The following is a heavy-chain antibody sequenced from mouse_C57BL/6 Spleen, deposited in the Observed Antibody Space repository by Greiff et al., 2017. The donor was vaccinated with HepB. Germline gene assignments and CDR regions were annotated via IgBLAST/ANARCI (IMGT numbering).Heavy chain of an antibody. V-gene: IGHV5-6*01. D-gene: IGHD1-1*01. Sequence: EVQVVESGGDLVKPGGSLKLSCAASGSTFSSYGMSWVRQTPDKRLEWVATISSGGSYTYYPDSVKGRFTISRDNAKNTLYLQMSSLKSEDTAMYYCARHDGSRYYFDYWGQGTTLTVSS. CDR1: GSTFSSYG. CDR3: ARHDGSRYYFDY. J-gene: IGHJ2*01. CDR2: ISSGGSYT.